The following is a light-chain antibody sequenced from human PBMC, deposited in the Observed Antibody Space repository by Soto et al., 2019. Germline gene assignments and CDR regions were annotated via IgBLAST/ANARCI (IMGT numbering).Light chain of an antibody. V-gene: IGKV3-20*01. CDR2: GAS. CDR3: QQYGSSPFT. J-gene: IGKJ4*01. Sequence: MVLTQSPGTLSLSPGERATLSCRASQSVSSDYLAWFQQKPGQSPRLRIYGASSRATGIPDRFSGSGSGTDFTLTISRLEPEDFAVYYCQQYGSSPFTFGGGTKVEIK. CDR1: QSVSSDY.